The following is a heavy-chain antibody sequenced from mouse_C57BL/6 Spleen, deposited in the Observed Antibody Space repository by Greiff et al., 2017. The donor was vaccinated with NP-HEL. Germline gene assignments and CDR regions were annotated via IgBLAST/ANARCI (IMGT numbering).Heavy chain of an antibody. V-gene: IGHV5-9-1*02. Sequence: EVKLMESGEGLVKPGGSLKLSCAASGFTFSSYAMSWVRQTPEKRLEWVAYISSGGDYIYYADTVKGRFTISRDNARNTLYLQMSSLKSEDTAMYYCTRDSPITTVVATSSMDYWGQGTSVTVSS. J-gene: IGHJ4*01. D-gene: IGHD1-1*01. CDR3: TRDSPITTVVATSSMDY. CDR2: ISSGGDYI. CDR1: GFTFSSYA.